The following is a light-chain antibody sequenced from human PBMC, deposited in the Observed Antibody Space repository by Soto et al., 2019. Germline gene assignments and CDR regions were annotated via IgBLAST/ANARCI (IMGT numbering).Light chain of an antibody. CDR1: SSDIGAGYD. J-gene: IGLJ2*01. CDR3: QSYDSSLSGSGV. CDR2: GNN. Sequence: QSVLTQPPSVSGAPGQRVTIYCTGSSSDIGAGYDVHWYQQLPGTAPKLLIYGNNTRPSGVPDRFSGSKSGTSASLAITGLQAEDEADYYCQSYDSSLSGSGVFGGGTELTVL. V-gene: IGLV1-40*01.